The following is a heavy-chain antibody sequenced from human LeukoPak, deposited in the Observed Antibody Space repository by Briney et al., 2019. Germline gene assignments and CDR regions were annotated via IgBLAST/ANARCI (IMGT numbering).Heavy chain of an antibody. CDR1: GGTFSSYA. CDR3: AQLNYYYYYMDV. CDR2: IIPIFGTA. V-gene: IGHV1-69*05. J-gene: IGHJ6*03. Sequence: SVKVSCKASGGTFSSYAISWVRQAPGQGLEWMGGIIPIFGTANYAQKFQGRVTITTDESTSTAYMEPSSLRSEDTAVYYCAQLNYYYYYMDVWGKGTTVTVSS. D-gene: IGHD1-1*01.